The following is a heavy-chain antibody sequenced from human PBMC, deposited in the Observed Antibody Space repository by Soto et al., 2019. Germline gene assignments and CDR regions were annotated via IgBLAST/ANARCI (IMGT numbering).Heavy chain of an antibody. D-gene: IGHD6-19*01. V-gene: IGHV3-30*03. CDR1: GFTFSSYG. Sequence: GSLRLSCAASGFTFSSYGMHWVRQAPGKGLEWVAVISYDGSNKYYADSVKGRFTISRDNSKNTLYLQMNSLRAEDTVVYYCAIYSSGWYPLDYWGQGTLVSVSS. CDR3: AIYSSGWYPLDY. CDR2: ISYDGSNK. J-gene: IGHJ4*02.